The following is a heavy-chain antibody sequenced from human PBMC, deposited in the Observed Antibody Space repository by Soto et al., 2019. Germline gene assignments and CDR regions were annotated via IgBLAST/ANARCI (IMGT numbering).Heavy chain of an antibody. Sequence: EVQLVESGGALVQPGGSLRLSCVASGFTFSSSFMGWVRQAPGKGLEWVANINQNGGGTYYVDSVQGRFTISRDNAKVSLYLHMNSLRGEDTAVYYCARYFRCSGRYLFDYWGQGNLVTGSS. D-gene: IGHD6-19*01. J-gene: IGHJ4*02. CDR1: GFTFSSSF. CDR2: INQNGGGT. CDR3: ARYFRCSGRYLFDY. V-gene: IGHV3-7*03.